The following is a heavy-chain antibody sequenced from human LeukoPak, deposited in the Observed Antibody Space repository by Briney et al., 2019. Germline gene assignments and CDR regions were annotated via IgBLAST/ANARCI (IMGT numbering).Heavy chain of an antibody. D-gene: IGHD3-22*01. CDR2: ISGSGGST. J-gene: IGHJ3*01. V-gene: IGHV3-23*01. CDR3: ARPAYYYNNREDAFDF. CDR1: GFTFSSYA. Sequence: PGGSLRLSCAASGFTFSSYAMSWVRQAPGKGLEWVSAISGSGGSTYYADSVKGRFTISRDNSKNTLYLQMNSLRVEDTAIYYCARPAYYYNNREDAFDFWGQGTMVTVSS.